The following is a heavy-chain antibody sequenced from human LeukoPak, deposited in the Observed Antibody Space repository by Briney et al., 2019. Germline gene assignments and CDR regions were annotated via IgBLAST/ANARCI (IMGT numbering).Heavy chain of an antibody. CDR2: IWYDGSNK. V-gene: IGHV3-33*06. D-gene: IGHD1-26*01. Sequence: GGSLRLXCAASGFTFSSYGMHWVRRAPGKGLESVAVIWYDGSNKYYADSVKGRFTISRDNSKNTLYLQMNSLRAEDTAVYYCAKVGATSYYYYYMDVWGKGTTVTVSS. CDR1: GFTFSSYG. J-gene: IGHJ6*03. CDR3: AKVGATSYYYYYMDV.